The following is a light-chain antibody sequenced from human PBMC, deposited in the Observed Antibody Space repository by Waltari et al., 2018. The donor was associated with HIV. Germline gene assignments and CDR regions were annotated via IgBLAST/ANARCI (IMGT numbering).Light chain of an antibody. V-gene: IGLV7-43*01. CDR1: AGAVSTSSY. Sequence: VVSQEPSLTVSPGGTVTLTCASSAGAVSTSSYPSGFQQSPGQEPRPLIFSLNKRHDWHPQPFPGSLRGDKAVLTLSPVLPEDEADYYRLLYYGVRRPSWACGGGTKLTVL. CDR3: LLYYGVRRPSWA. CDR2: SLN. J-gene: IGLJ3*02.